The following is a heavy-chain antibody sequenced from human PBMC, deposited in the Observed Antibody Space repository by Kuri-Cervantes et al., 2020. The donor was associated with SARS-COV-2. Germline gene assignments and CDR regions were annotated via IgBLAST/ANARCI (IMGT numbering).Heavy chain of an antibody. V-gene: IGHV3-64D*06. CDR3: AISTIFGVVRLYYYYGMDV. Sequence: GGSLRLSCSASGFTFSSYAMYWVRQAPGKGLEYVSAISSNGDTTYYADSVKGRFTIPRDNSKKNLYLQMSSLRAEDTAVYYGAISTIFGVVRLYYYYGMDVWGQGTTVTVSS. CDR2: ISSNGDTT. J-gene: IGHJ6*02. D-gene: IGHD3-3*01. CDR1: GFTFSSYA.